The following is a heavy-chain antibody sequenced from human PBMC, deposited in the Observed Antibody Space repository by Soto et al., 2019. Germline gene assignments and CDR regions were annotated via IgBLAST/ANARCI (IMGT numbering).Heavy chain of an antibody. CDR2: IYYSGST. V-gene: IGHV4-30-4*01. J-gene: IGHJ6*02. D-gene: IGHD3-9*01. CDR3: ARVVAYYDILTGYYYYYGMDV. Sequence: PSETLSLTCTVSGGSISSGDYYWSWIRQPPGKGLEWIGYIYYSGSTYYNPSLKSRVTISVDTSKNQFSLKLSSVTAADTAVYYCARVVAYYDILTGYYYYYGMDVWGQGTTVTVSS. CDR1: GGSISSGDYY.